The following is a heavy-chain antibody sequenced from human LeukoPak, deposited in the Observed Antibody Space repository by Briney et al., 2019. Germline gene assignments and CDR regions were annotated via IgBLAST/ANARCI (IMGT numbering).Heavy chain of an antibody. CDR3: AREGPIPSLDYVWGSYRYTGAFDI. J-gene: IGHJ3*02. CDR1: GFTFSSYS. D-gene: IGHD3-16*02. V-gene: IGHV3-21*01. CDR2: ISSSSSYI. Sequence: GGSLRLSCAASGFTFSSYSMNWVRQAPGKGLEWVSSISSSSSYIYYADSVKGRFTISRDNAKNSLYLQMNSLRAEDTAVYYCAREGPIPSLDYVWGSYRYTGAFDIWGQGTVVTVSS.